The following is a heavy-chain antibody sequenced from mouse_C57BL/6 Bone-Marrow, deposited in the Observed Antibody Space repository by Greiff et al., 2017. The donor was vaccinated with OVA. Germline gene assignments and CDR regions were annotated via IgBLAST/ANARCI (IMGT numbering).Heavy chain of an antibody. V-gene: IGHV5-6*01. Sequence: EVQGVESGGDLVKPGGSLKLSCAASGFTFSSYGMSWVRQTPDKRLEWVATISSGGSYTYYPDSVKGRFTISRDNAKNTLYLQMSSLKSEDTAMYYCARQGSLGAMDYWGQGTSVTVSS. CDR1: GFTFSSYG. CDR2: ISSGGSYT. CDR3: ARQGSLGAMDY. J-gene: IGHJ4*01.